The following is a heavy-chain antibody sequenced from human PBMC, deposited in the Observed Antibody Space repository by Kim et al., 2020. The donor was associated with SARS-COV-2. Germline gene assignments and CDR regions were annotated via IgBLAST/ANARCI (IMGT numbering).Heavy chain of an antibody. CDR2: ISWNSGSI. Sequence: GGSLRLSCAASGFTFDDYAMHWVRQAPGKGLEWVSGISWNSGSIGYADAVKGRFTISRDNAKNSLYLQMNSLRAEDTAFYYCAKDEGDPWGQGTLVIVSS. CDR1: GFTFDDYA. CDR3: AKDEGDP. V-gene: IGHV3-9*01. J-gene: IGHJ5*02.